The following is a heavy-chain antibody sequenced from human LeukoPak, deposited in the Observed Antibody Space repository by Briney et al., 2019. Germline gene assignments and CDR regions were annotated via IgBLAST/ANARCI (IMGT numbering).Heavy chain of an antibody. V-gene: IGHV3-74*01. J-gene: IGHJ4*02. CDR3: ARDRIN. D-gene: IGHD1-14*01. CDR2: MNSDGSIT. Sequence: GGSLRLACAASGFTFSIHWMHWVRQAPGKGLEWVSRMNSDGSITTYADSVKGRLTISRDNAKNTLYLRMSSLRAEDTAVYYCARDRINWGRGTLVTVSS. CDR1: GFTFSIHW.